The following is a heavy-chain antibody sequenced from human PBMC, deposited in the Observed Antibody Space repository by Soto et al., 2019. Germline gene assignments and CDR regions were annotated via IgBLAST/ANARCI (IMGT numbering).Heavy chain of an antibody. CDR2: INTNGGTT. Sequence: EVQLVESGGGLVQPGGSLRLSCAASGFTFSSYAMHWVRQAPGKGLEYVSVINTNGGTTYYANSVKGRFNISRDNSKNTLYLQMGSLRAEDMAVYYCARGSNGYHFDYWGQGTLVTVSS. CDR1: GFTFSSYA. D-gene: IGHD5-12*01. V-gene: IGHV3-64*01. J-gene: IGHJ4*02. CDR3: ARGSNGYHFDY.